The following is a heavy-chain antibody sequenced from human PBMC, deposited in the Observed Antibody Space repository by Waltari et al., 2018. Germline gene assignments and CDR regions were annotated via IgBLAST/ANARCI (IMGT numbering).Heavy chain of an antibody. CDR3: ARNRGWVSFDY. D-gene: IGHD6-19*01. CDR2: KHPDGSGT. CDR1: GFTFGRFW. J-gene: IGHJ4*02. Sequence: EVQLVESGGDLVQPGGSLRLSCAASGFTFGRFWMDWVRQTPGKGLEWVAGKHPDGSGTYYVGSVKGRFTISRDNAKNSLYLQMNSLTAEDTAVYYCARNRGWVSFDYWGQGALVTISS. V-gene: IGHV3-7*01.